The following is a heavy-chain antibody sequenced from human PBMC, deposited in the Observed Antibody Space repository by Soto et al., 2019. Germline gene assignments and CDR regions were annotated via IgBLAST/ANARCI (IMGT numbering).Heavy chain of an antibody. CDR2: IYHRGST. D-gene: IGHD4-17*01. CDR1: GDSISSGNW. V-gene: IGHV4-4*02. Sequence: QVQLQESGPGLLKPSGPLSPTCSVSGDSISSGNWWTWVRRPPGKGLEWIGEIYHRGSTNSSPSLKSRVTISVDKSKNQFSLKLTSVTAAGTAVYYCAREPNYGGNAGYFDYWCQGTLVTVSP. J-gene: IGHJ4*02. CDR3: AREPNYGGNAGYFDY.